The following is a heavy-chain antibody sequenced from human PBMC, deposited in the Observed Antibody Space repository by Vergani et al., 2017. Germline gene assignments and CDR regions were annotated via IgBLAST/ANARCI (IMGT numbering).Heavy chain of an antibody. J-gene: IGHJ6*03. V-gene: IGHV3-30*03. D-gene: IGHD2-2*01. CDR1: GFTFSNYG. CDR3: AGDPRYQLQRPYYVDV. Sequence: QVQLVESGGGVVQPGRSLRFSCAASGFTFSNYGMHWVRQAPGKGLEWVAVISHDGSNKYYADSVKGRFTISRDNSTNTLYLQMNSLRAEDTAVDYCAGDPRYQLQRPYYVDVWGKGTMVTVS. CDR2: ISHDGSNK.